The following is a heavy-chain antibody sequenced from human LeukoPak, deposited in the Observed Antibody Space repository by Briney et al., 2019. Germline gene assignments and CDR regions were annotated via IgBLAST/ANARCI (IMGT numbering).Heavy chain of an antibody. J-gene: IGHJ5*02. D-gene: IGHD3-10*01. CDR1: GFTFSSYA. CDR2: ISGSGGST. CDR3: AKEPTYGSGSSGGLNWFDP. Sequence: GGSLRLSCAASGFTFSSYAMSWVRQAPGKGLEWVSAISGSGGSTYYADSVKGRFTISRDNSKNTLYLQMNSLRAEDTAVYYCAKEPTYGSGSSGGLNWFDPWGQGTLVTVSS. V-gene: IGHV3-23*01.